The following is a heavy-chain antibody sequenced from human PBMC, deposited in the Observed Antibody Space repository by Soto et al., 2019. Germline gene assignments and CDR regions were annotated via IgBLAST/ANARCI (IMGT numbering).Heavy chain of an antibody. CDR2: IYSGGST. V-gene: IGHV3-53*01. J-gene: IGHJ6*02. D-gene: IGHD6-13*01. CDR1: GFTVSSNY. Sequence: GGSLRLSCAASGFTVSSNYMSWVRQAPGKGLEWVSVIYSGGSTYYADSVKGRFTISRDNSKNTLYLQMNSLRAEDTAVYYCARDRQAAAATGHYYYYGMDVWGQGTTVTVSS. CDR3: ARDRQAAAATGHYYYYGMDV.